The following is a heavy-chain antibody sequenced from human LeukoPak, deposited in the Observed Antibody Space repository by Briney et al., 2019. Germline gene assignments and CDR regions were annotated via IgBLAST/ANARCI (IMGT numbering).Heavy chain of an antibody. CDR1: GFTFSDYY. D-gene: IGHD5-24*01. V-gene: IGHV3-11*01. Sequence: GGSLRLSCVASGFTFSDYYMSWIRQAPGKGLEWVSYISSSGSTIYYADSVKGRFTISRDNAKNSLYLQMNSLRAEDTAVYYCARDQGDGYNYPFDYWGQGTLVTVSS. J-gene: IGHJ4*02. CDR3: ARDQGDGYNYPFDY. CDR2: ISSSGSTI.